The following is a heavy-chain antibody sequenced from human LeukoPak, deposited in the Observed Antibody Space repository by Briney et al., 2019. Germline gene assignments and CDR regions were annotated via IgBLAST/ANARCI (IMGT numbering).Heavy chain of an antibody. CDR2: IDPGDSDT. D-gene: IGHD5-12*01. Sequence: GESLKISCEGTGYSFTNSWIGWVRQMPGKGREGRGFIDPGDSDTRYSPSFQGQVTISADKSISTAYLQWSSLKASDTAMYYCARRVGGLRGFVDYWGQGTLVTVSS. CDR1: GYSFTNSW. J-gene: IGHJ4*02. V-gene: IGHV5-51*01. CDR3: ARRVGGLRGFVDY.